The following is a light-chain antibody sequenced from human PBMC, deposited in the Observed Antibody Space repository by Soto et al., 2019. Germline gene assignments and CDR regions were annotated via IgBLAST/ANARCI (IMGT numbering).Light chain of an antibody. CDR1: SSNIGAGYD. Sequence: QLVLTQPPSVSGAPGQRVTISCTGGSSNIGAGYDVHWYQQLPGTAPKLLISGNSNRPSGVNDRFSGSKSGTSASLAITGLQAEDEADYYCQSYDSSLSGWVFGGGTKLTVL. J-gene: IGLJ3*02. CDR3: QSYDSSLSGWV. V-gene: IGLV1-40*01. CDR2: GNS.